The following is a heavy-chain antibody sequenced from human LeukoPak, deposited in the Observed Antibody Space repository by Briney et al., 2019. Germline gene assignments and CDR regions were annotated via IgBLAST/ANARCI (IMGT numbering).Heavy chain of an antibody. V-gene: IGHV4-34*01. D-gene: IGHD6-13*01. J-gene: IGHJ4*02. CDR2: INHSGST. CDR1: GGSLSGYY. Sequence: SETLSLTCAVYGGSLSGYYWSWIRQPPGKGLEWIGEINHSGSTNYNPSLKSRVTISVDTSKNQFSLKLSSVTAADTAVYYCARVRGIAAAEDYWGQGTLVTVSS. CDR3: ARVRGIAAAEDY.